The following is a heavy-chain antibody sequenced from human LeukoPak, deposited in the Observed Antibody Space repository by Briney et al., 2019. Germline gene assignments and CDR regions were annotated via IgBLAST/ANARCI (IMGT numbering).Heavy chain of an antibody. CDR1: GGTFSSYA. CDR2: IIPIFGTA. CDR3: ARGDIVVVPYYYYMDV. Sequence: ASVKVSCKASGGTFSSYAISWVRQAPGQGLEWMGGIIPIFGTANYAQKFQGRVTITADESTSTAYMELSSLRSDDTAVYYCARGDIVVVPYYYYMDVWGKGTTVTVSS. V-gene: IGHV1-69*13. J-gene: IGHJ6*03. D-gene: IGHD2-2*01.